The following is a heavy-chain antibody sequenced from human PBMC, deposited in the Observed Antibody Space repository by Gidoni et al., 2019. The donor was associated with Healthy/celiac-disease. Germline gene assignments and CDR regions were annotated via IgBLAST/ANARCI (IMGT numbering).Heavy chain of an antibody. V-gene: IGHV1-18*01. CDR3: ARTNPGYYDILTGSIDY. CDR1: GYTFTSSG. Sequence: QVQLVQSGAEVKKPGASVKVPCKASGYTFTSSGISWVRQAPGQGLEWMGWISAYNGNTNYAQKLQGRVTMTTDTSTSTAYMELRSLRSDDTAVYYCARTNPGYYDILTGSIDYWGQGTLVTVSS. J-gene: IGHJ4*02. D-gene: IGHD3-9*01. CDR2: ISAYNGNT.